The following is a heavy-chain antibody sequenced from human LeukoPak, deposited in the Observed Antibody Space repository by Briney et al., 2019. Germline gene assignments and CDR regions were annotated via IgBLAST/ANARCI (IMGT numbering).Heavy chain of an antibody. CDR2: ISGSGGST. V-gene: IGHV3-23*01. CDR1: GFIFSSYA. D-gene: IGHD2-2*01. CDR3: AKGLDIVVVPAQFDP. J-gene: IGHJ5*02. Sequence: GGSLRLSCAASGFIFSSYAVSWVRQAPGKGLEWVSAISGSGGSTYYADSVKGRFTISRDNSKNTLSLQMNSLRAEDTAVYYCAKGLDIVVVPAQFDPWGQGTLVTVSS.